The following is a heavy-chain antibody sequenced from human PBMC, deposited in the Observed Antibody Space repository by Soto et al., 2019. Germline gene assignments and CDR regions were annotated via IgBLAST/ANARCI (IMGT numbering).Heavy chain of an antibody. CDR3: TTGPHGDYGPDFYYYGLDV. Sequence: GGSLRLSCAASGFTFSKAWMNWVRQAPGKGLEWVGHIKSKTDSGTTDYAAPVKGRFTISRDDSKNTVYLQMNSLKSEDTAVYYCTTGPHGDYGPDFYYYGLDVWGQGTTVTVSS. D-gene: IGHD4-17*01. V-gene: IGHV3-15*07. CDR1: GFTFSKAW. CDR2: IKSKTDSGTT. J-gene: IGHJ6*02.